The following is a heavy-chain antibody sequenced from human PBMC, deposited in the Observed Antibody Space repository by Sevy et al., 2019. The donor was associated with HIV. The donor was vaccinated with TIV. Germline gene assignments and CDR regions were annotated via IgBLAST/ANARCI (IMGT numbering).Heavy chain of an antibody. CDR3: AKDIGYYYDSSGYAFGY. D-gene: IGHD3-22*01. Sequence: GGSLRLSCAASGFTFDDYAMHWVRQAPGKGLEWVSGISWNSGSIGHADSVKGRFTISRDNAKNSLYLQMNSLRAEDTALYYCAKDIGYYYDSSGYAFGYWGQGTLVTVSS. J-gene: IGHJ4*02. V-gene: IGHV3-9*01. CDR1: GFTFDDYA. CDR2: ISWNSGSI.